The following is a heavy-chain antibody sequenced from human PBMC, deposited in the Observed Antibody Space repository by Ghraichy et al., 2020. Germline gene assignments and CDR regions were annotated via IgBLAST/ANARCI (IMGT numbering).Heavy chain of an antibody. J-gene: IGHJ5*01. Sequence: SVKVSCKASGYTFTYRYLHWVRQAPGQALEWMGWITIYNAATKYAQKFQDRVTITRHTSLTTAYMEMSGLRSDDTAMYYCARSPLSGGSDQSFESWGQGTLVTVSS. CDR3: ARSPLSGGSDQSFES. D-gene: IGHD5-12*01. CDR1: GYTFTYRY. CDR2: ITIYNAAT. V-gene: IGHV1-45*02.